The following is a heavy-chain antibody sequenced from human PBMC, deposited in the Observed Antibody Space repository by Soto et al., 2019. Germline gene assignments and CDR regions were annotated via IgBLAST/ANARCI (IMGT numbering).Heavy chain of an antibody. D-gene: IGHD6-13*01. Sequence: SETLSLTCAVYGGSFSGYYWSWIRQPPGKGLEWIGEINHSGSTNYNPSLKSRVTISVDTSKNQFSLKLSSVTAADTAVYYCARDRHTIYSSSWYTPYYYGMDVRGQGTTVTVSS. CDR3: ARDRHTIYSSSWYTPYYYGMDV. V-gene: IGHV4-34*01. J-gene: IGHJ6*02. CDR1: GGSFSGYY. CDR2: INHSGST.